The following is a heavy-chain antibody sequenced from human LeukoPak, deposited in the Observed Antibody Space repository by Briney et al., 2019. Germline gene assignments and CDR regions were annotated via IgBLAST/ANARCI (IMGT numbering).Heavy chain of an antibody. V-gene: IGHV3-23*01. CDR2: ISGSGGGT. Sequence: GGSLRLSCAASGFTFSSYAMSWVRQAPGKGLEWVSAISGSGGGTYYADSVKGRFSISRDNSKNTLNLQVNSLRAEDTAVYYCAKVGDPRATITYFDYWGQGTLVTVSS. D-gene: IGHD5-12*01. CDR3: AKVGDPRATITYFDY. CDR1: GFTFSSYA. J-gene: IGHJ4*02.